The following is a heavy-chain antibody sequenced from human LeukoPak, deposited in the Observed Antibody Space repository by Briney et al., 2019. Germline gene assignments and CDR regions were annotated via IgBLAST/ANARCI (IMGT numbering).Heavy chain of an antibody. V-gene: IGHV3-7*01. CDR3: ARDLVFSSTASVK. CDR1: GFTFSSYW. Sequence: GGSLRLSCAASGFTFSSYWMSWVRQAPGKGLEWVANIKQDGSEKYHVDSVKGRFTISRDNAKNSLYLQMNSLRAEDTAVYYCARDLVFSSTASVKWGQGTLVTVSS. CDR2: IKQDGSEK. J-gene: IGHJ4*02. D-gene: IGHD6-13*01.